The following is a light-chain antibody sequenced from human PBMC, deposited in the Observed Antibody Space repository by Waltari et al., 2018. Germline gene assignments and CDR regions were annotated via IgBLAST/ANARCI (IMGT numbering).Light chain of an antibody. CDR1: SSDIGAYGY. CDR2: DVR. J-gene: IGLJ1*01. V-gene: IGLV2-14*01. CDR3: SSPTTRSTQV. Sequence: SGLTQPASVSGSTGQSITLPCLGTSSDIGAYGYVPWYQQHPGKAPKLLIYDVRDRPSVGSQRFSGSKSGNAASLTISGLQAEDEATYYCSSPTTRSTQVFGSGTKVTV.